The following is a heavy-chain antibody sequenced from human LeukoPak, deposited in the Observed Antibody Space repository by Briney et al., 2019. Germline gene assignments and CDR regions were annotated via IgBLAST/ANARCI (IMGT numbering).Heavy chain of an antibody. CDR3: ARQRGGQYEDGFDI. D-gene: IGHD2-8*01. CDR2: ISAYNGNT. CDR1: GYTFTSYG. Sequence: ASVKVSCKASGYTFTSYGISWVRQAPGQGLECMGWISAYNGNTNYAQKLQGRVTMTRDTSTSTVYMELSSLRSEDTAVYYCARQRGGQYEDGFDIWGQGTMVTVSS. V-gene: IGHV1-18*01. J-gene: IGHJ3*02.